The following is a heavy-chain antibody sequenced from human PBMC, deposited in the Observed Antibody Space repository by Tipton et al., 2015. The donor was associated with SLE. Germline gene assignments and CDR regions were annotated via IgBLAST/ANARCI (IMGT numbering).Heavy chain of an antibody. D-gene: IGHD3-3*01. J-gene: IGHJ4*02. V-gene: IGHV4-31*03. CDR3: ARGASGYWEYFEV. CDR1: GGSIRSTGYY. CDR2: ISTGGST. Sequence: TLSLTCTVSGGSIRSTGYYWTWLRQFPGKGLEWIGYISTGGSTSYKRSLKSRAPISADMSRNQFSLKMTSVTAADTAIFYCARGASGYWEYFEVWGQGILVTVSS.